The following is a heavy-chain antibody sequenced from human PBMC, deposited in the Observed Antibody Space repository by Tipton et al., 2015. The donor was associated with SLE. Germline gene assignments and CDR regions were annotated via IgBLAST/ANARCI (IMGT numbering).Heavy chain of an antibody. CDR3: ASLAGATAPFDY. CDR1: GGSISSYY. CDR2: IYYSGST. Sequence: TLSLTCTVSGGSISSYYWSWIRQPPGKGLEWIGYIYYSGSTNYNPSLKSRVTISVDTSKNQFSLKLSSATAADTAVYYCASLAGATAPFDYWGQGTLVTVSS. V-gene: IGHV4-59*01. D-gene: IGHD1-26*01. J-gene: IGHJ4*02.